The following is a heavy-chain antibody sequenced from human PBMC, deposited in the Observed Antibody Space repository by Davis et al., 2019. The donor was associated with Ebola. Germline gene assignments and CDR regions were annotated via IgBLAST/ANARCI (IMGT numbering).Heavy chain of an antibody. J-gene: IGHJ4*02. CDR1: GGSFSGYY. CDR3: ARGGDGPFDY. D-gene: IGHD3-10*01. Sequence: MPSETLSLTCAVYGGSFSGYYWSWICQPPGKGLEWIGEINHSGSTNYNPSLKSRVTISVDTSKNQFSLKLSSVTAADTAVYYCARGGDGPFDYWGQGTLVTVSS. V-gene: IGHV4-34*01. CDR2: INHSGST.